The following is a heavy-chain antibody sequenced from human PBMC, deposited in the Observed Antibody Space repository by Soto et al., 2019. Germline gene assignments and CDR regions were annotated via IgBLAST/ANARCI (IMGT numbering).Heavy chain of an antibody. CDR3: ARVEAVAGIYNYHGLDV. Sequence: ASVKVSCKTSGYTFTNFGISWVRQAPGQGLEWMGWISTYNGNTNYAQKFQGSVTMTTDTSTSTAYMELRSLRSEDTAVYYCARVEAVAGIYNYHGLDVWGQGTAVTVSS. J-gene: IGHJ6*02. D-gene: IGHD6-19*01. CDR1: GYTFTNFG. V-gene: IGHV1-18*01. CDR2: ISTYNGNT.